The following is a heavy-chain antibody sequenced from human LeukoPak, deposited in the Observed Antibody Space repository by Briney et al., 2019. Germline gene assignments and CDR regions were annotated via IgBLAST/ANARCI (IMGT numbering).Heavy chain of an antibody. CDR3: AKAVSEQQFDY. J-gene: IGHJ4*02. D-gene: IGHD6-13*01. V-gene: IGHV3-23*01. CDR2: FSGSGGTT. CDR1: GFIFSRYA. Sequence: GGSPRLSCVTSGFIFSRYAMSWVRQAPGEGLEWVSAFSGSGGTTFYADSVKGRFTISRDNSKNTLYLQMDSLRAEDTAVYYCAKAVSEQQFDYWGQGILVTVSS.